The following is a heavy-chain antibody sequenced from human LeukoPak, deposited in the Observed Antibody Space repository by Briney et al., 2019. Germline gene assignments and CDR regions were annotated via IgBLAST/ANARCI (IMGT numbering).Heavy chain of an antibody. Sequence: GGSLRLSCAASGFTFSDYYMSWIRQAPGKGLEWVSYISSSGSTIYYADSVKGRFTISRDNAKNSLYLQMNSLRAEDTAVYYCARDRLYDFWSGYYPNWFDPWGQGTLVTVSS. J-gene: IGHJ5*02. CDR2: ISSSGSTI. V-gene: IGHV3-11*04. CDR3: ARDRLYDFWSGYYPNWFDP. CDR1: GFTFSDYY. D-gene: IGHD3-3*01.